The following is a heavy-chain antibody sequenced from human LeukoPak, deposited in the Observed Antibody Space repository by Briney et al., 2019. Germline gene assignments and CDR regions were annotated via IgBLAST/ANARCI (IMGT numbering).Heavy chain of an antibody. CDR2: IYYSGST. CDR3: ARIGHEDYYFDY. J-gene: IGHJ4*02. CDR1: GGSISSYY. Sequence: SDTLSLTCTVSGGSISSYYWSWIRHPPGKGLEWIGYIYYSGSTNYNPSLKSRVTISVDTSKNQFSLKLYSVTAADTAVYYCARIGHEDYYFDYWGQGTLVTVSS. V-gene: IGHV4-59*07.